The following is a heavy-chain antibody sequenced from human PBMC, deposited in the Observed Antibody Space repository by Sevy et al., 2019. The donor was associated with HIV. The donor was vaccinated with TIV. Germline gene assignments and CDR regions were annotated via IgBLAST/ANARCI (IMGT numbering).Heavy chain of an antibody. CDR2: ISGFGDKT. V-gene: IGHV3-23*01. Sequence: GESLKISCAVSGVTFSDYAMSWVRQAPGKGLEWVSFISGFGDKTYYADSVRGRFTISRDNSKNTLLLQMNSLRAEDTAVYYCAKAGGINWFYYYYGMDVWGQGTTVTVSS. CDR1: GVTFSDYA. D-gene: IGHD1-1*01. CDR3: AKAGGINWFYYYYGMDV. J-gene: IGHJ6*02.